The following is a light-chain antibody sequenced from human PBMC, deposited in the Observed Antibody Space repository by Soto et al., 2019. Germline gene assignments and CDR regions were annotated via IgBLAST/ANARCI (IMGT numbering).Light chain of an antibody. CDR2: GAS. Sequence: DIVMTQSPATLSVAPGERVTFSCRASQGVSRKLAWYQHKPGQAPRLLISGASTGATGIPARFSGSGSGTEFTLTIRSMQSEDCAIYYCQQYNTWPITFGGGTKVDI. V-gene: IGKV3-15*01. CDR3: QQYNTWPIT. J-gene: IGKJ4*01. CDR1: QGVSRK.